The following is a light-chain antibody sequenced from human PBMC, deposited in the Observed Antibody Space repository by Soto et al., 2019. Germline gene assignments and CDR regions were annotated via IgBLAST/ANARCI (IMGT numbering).Light chain of an antibody. Sequence: LTGSAVTVSSGEEKRGSMTCLASRSVDLWLAWYQQKPGKAPKLLIYDASSLQSGVPSRFSGTGSGTEFTLPISSLQPDDFGTYYCQEYKSYPGTFGPGTKLDIK. CDR3: QEYKSYPGT. CDR1: RSVDLW. J-gene: IGKJ1*01. CDR2: DAS. V-gene: IGKV1-5*01.